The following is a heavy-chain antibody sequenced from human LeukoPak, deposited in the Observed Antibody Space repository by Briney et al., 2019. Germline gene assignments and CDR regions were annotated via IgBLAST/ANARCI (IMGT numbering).Heavy chain of an antibody. CDR2: TYYRSMWYNDYN. CDR1: GDSVSSQSAA. J-gene: IGHJ4*02. Sequence: SQTLSLTCAISGDSVSSQSAAWNWIRQSPSRGLEWLGRTYYRSMWYNDYNDYDSSVKGRISINPDTSKNHFSLQLHSVTPDDTAVYYCARSRLHHTYGSGTTFDYWGQETLVTVSS. CDR3: ARSRLHHTYGSGTTFDY. V-gene: IGHV6-1*01. D-gene: IGHD3-10*01.